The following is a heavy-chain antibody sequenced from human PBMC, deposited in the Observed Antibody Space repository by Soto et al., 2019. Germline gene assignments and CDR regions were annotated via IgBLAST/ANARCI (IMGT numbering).Heavy chain of an antibody. CDR1: GFSFSDYG. V-gene: IGHV3-7*01. J-gene: IGHJ5*02. CDR3: ARDRHCRSPFCSLLNWFDP. CDR2: IKQDGSGT. Sequence: GGSLRLSCAASGFSFSDYGMSWVRQAPGKGLEWVANIKQDGSGTYYLDSVKGRFSISRDNANNSLFLQMNNLRGDDTAVYYCARDRHCRSPFCSLLNWFDPWGQGTLVTVSS. D-gene: IGHD3-10*02.